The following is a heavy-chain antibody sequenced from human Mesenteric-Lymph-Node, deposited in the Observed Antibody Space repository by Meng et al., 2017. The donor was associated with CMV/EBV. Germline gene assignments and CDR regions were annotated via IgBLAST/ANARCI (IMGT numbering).Heavy chain of an antibody. D-gene: IGHD3-3*01. Sequence: SETLSLTCSVSGDSISSSSFYWGWIRQPPGKGLEWIGSIYYSGSTYYNPSLKSRVTISVDTSKNQFSLKLSSVTAADTAVYYCAAPGLDFWSGYYFDYWGQGTLVTVSS. CDR2: IYYSGST. V-gene: IGHV4-39*01. CDR3: AAPGLDFWSGYYFDY. CDR1: GDSISSSSFY. J-gene: IGHJ4*02.